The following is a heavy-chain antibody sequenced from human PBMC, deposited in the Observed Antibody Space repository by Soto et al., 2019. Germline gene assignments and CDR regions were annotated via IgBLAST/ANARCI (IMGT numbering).Heavy chain of an antibody. CDR1: GYTFTSCG. D-gene: IGHD3-10*01. Sequence: GASVKVSCKASGYTFTSCGISWVRQAPGQGLEWMGWISAYNGNTNYAQKLQGRVTMTTDTSTSTAYMELRSLRSDDTAVYYCARDPFITMVRGVMDYYYGMDVWGQGSTVTV. CDR3: ARDPFITMVRGVMDYYYGMDV. J-gene: IGHJ6*02. CDR2: ISAYNGNT. V-gene: IGHV1-18*01.